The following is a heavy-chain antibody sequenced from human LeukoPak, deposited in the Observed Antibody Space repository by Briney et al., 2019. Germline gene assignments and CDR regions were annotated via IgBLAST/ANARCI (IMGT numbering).Heavy chain of an antibody. D-gene: IGHD3-9*01. Sequence: PSETLSLTCTVSGYSISSGYYWGWIRQPPGKGLEWIGSIYHSGSTYYNPSLKSRVTISVDTSKNQFSLKLSSVTAADTAVYYCASAFDYDILTGHLFDYWGQGTLVTVSS. CDR3: ASAFDYDILTGHLFDY. CDR1: GYSISSGYY. CDR2: IYHSGST. V-gene: IGHV4-38-2*02. J-gene: IGHJ4*02.